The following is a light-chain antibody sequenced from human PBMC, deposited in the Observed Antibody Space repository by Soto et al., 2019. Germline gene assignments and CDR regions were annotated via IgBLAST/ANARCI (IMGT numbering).Light chain of an antibody. Sequence: QSALTQPASVSGSPGQSITISCIGTSSGVGGNKYVSWYQQNPGKAPKLMICDVSNRPSGVSNRFSGSKSGNTASLTISGLQAEDEADYYCSAFTGSTYVFGTGTKVTVL. V-gene: IGLV2-14*01. CDR1: SSGVGGNKY. J-gene: IGLJ1*01. CDR3: SAFTGSTYV. CDR2: DVS.